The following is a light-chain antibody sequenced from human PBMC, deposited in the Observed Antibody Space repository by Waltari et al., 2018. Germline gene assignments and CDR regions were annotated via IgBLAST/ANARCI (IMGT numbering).Light chain of an antibody. J-gene: IGLJ3*02. CDR2: NGT. Sequence: WYQTTPGQPPKSLFYNGTKRASGVPNRFSGSKSGNTASLTISGLQAEDEADYYCTSYTSSSVWVFGGGTKLTVL. CDR3: TSYTSSSVWV. V-gene: IGLV2-14*02.